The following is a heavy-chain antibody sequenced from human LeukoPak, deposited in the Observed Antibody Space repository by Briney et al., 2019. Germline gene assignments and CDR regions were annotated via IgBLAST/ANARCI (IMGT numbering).Heavy chain of an antibody. V-gene: IGHV3-23*01. CDR1: GFTFSSSA. CDR2: ISNNGGYT. D-gene: IGHD3-22*01. J-gene: IGHJ4*02. Sequence: PGGSLRLSCAASGFTFSSSAMSWVRQAPGKGLEWVSAISNNGGYTYYADSVQGRFTISRDNSKSTLCLQMNSLRAEDTAVYYCAKEAYFTYYYDSSGYPLDYWGQGTLVTVSS. CDR3: AKEAYFTYYYDSSGYPLDY.